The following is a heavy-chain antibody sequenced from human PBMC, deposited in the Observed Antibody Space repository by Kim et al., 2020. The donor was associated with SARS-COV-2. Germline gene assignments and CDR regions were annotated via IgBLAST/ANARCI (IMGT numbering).Heavy chain of an antibody. CDR3: ARHDCSGGSCYYYYYD. J-gene: IGHJ6*01. CDR2: IYYSGST. Sequence: SETLSLTCIVSGGSISSSSYYWGWIRQPPGKGLEWIGSIYYSGSTYYNPSLKSRVTISVDTSKNQFSLKLSSVTAADTAVYYCARHDCSGGSCYYYYYD. CDR1: GGSISSSSYY. D-gene: IGHD2-15*01. V-gene: IGHV4-39*01.